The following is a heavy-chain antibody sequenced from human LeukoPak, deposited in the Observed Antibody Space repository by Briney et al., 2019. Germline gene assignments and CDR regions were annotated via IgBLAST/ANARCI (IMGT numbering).Heavy chain of an antibody. Sequence: SETLSLTCTVSGGSISSYYWSWIRQPPWKGLEWIGYIYYSGSTNYNPSLKSRVTISVDTSKNQFSLKLSSVTAADTAVYYCARASLGYDSSGYDYWGQGTLVTVSS. D-gene: IGHD3-22*01. CDR1: GGSISSYY. J-gene: IGHJ4*02. CDR2: IYYSGST. CDR3: ARASLGYDSSGYDY. V-gene: IGHV4-59*01.